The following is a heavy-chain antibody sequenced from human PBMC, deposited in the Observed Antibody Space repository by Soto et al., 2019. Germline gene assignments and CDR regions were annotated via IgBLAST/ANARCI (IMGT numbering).Heavy chain of an antibody. CDR1: GFTFSSYA. Sequence: GGSLRLSCAASGFTFSSYAMSWVRQAPGKGLEWVSAISGSGGSTYYADSVKGRFTISRDNSKNTLYLQMNSLRAEDTAVYYCAKALYYYDSSAVGYWGQGTLVTVSS. D-gene: IGHD3-22*01. CDR3: AKALYYYDSSAVGY. CDR2: ISGSGGST. J-gene: IGHJ4*02. V-gene: IGHV3-23*01.